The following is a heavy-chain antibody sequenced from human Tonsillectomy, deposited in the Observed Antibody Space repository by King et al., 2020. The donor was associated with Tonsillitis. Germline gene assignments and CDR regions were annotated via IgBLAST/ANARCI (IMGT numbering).Heavy chain of an antibody. Sequence: VQLVESGGGLVQPGGSLRLSCAVSGFTFRNYAMSWVRQAPGKGLQWVSSISDSGHTTYYADSGKGRFTISRDSSKNTLFLQMNSLRAEDTAVYFCAKTLDYDYIWGTYSYWGQGTLVTVSS. V-gene: IGHV3-23*04. CDR1: GFTFRNYA. CDR3: AKTLDYDYIWGTYSY. D-gene: IGHD3-16*01. CDR2: ISDSGHTT. J-gene: IGHJ4*02.